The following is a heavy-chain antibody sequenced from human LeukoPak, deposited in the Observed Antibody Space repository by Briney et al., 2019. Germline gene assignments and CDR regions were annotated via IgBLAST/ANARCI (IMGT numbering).Heavy chain of an antibody. CDR3: ARGLYVWGSYRLSWFDP. CDR2: ISAYNGNT. J-gene: IGHJ5*02. V-gene: IGHV1-18*01. Sequence: GASVKVSCKASGYTLTSYGISWVRQAPGQGLEWMGWISAYNGNTNYAQKLQGRVTMTTDTSTSTAYMELRSLRSDDTAVYYCARGLYVWGSYRLSWFDPWGQGTLVTVSS. D-gene: IGHD3-16*02. CDR1: GYTLTSYG.